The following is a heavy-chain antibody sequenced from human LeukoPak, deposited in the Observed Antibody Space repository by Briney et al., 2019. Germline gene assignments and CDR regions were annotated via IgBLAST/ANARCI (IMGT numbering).Heavy chain of an antibody. CDR1: GYTFTGYY. CDR2: INPNSGGT. Sequence: ASVKVSCKASGYTFTGYYIHWVRQAPGQGLEWMGWINPNSGGTNYAQRFQGRVTMTRDTSISTAYMELSRLRSDDTAVYYCARDRGNCSSTSCYLNWFDPWGQGTLVTVSS. CDR3: ARDRGNCSSTSCYLNWFDP. J-gene: IGHJ5*02. V-gene: IGHV1-2*02. D-gene: IGHD2-2*01.